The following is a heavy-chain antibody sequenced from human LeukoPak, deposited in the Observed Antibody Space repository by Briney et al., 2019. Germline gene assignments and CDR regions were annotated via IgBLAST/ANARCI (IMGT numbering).Heavy chain of an antibody. CDR3: ASNQGVRYFDY. CDR1: GFNFSDNH. Sequence: GGSLRLSCAGSGFNFSDNHMSWIRQAPGKGLEWLSYISSRAYTTYYADSVKGRFTISRDNAKNLLFLQMHSLRTDDTAVYYCASNQGVRYFDYWGLGTLVTVSS. D-gene: IGHD1-14*01. CDR2: ISSRAYTT. J-gene: IGHJ4*02. V-gene: IGHV3-11*01.